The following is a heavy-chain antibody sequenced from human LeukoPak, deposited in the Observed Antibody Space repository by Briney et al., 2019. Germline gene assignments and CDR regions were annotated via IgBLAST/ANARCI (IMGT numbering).Heavy chain of an antibody. CDR1: GFTFSSYG. V-gene: IGHV3-30*02. CDR3: AKPYSSSWYYFDY. Sequence: GGSLRLSCAASGFTFSSYGIHWVRQAPGKGLEWVAFIRYDGSNKYYADSVKGRFTISRDNSKNTLYLQMNSLRAEDTAVYYCAKPYSSSWYYFDYWGQGTLVTVSS. D-gene: IGHD6-13*01. CDR2: IRYDGSNK. J-gene: IGHJ4*02.